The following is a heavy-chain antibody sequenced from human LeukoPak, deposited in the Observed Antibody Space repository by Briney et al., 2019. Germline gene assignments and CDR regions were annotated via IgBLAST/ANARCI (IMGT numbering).Heavy chain of an antibody. CDR1: GGSISSNSNY. V-gene: IGHV4-39*01. J-gene: IGHJ3*02. Sequence: PSETLSLTCTVSGGSISSNSNYWGWIRQPPGKGLEWIGSIYYSGSTYYNPSLKSRVTISIDTSKNQFSLKLSSVTAADTAVYYCARLLGLDSSGYYLSAFDIWGQGTLVTVSS. CDR2: IYYSGST. CDR3: ARLLGLDSSGYYLSAFDI. D-gene: IGHD3-22*01.